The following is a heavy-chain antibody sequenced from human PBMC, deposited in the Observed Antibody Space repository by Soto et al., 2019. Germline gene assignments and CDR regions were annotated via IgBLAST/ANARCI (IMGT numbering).Heavy chain of an antibody. V-gene: IGHV1-46*01. D-gene: IGHD3-10*01. CDR2: INPSGGST. CDR1: GYTFASYY. J-gene: IGHJ4*02. CDR3: TRDPDGARDFDY. Sequence: ASVKVSCKASGYTFASYYMHWVRQAPGQGLEWMGIINPSGGSTSYAQKFQGRVTMTTETSTATAYMELRSLRSDDTAVYYCTRDPDGARDFDYWGQGTLVTVSS.